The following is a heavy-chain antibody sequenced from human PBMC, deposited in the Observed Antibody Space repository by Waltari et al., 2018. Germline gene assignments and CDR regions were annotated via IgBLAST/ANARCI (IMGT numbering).Heavy chain of an antibody. CDR2: IYYSGST. V-gene: IGHV4-59*01. CDR3: ARYRQQLEYYFDY. D-gene: IGHD6-13*01. J-gene: IGHJ4*02. CDR1: GGSISSYY. Sequence: QVQLQESDPGLVKPSETLSLTCTVSGGSISSYYWSWIRQPPGKGLEWIGYIYYSGSTNYNPSLKSRVTISVDTSKNQFSLKLSSVTAADTAVYYCARYRQQLEYYFDYWGQGTLVTVSS.